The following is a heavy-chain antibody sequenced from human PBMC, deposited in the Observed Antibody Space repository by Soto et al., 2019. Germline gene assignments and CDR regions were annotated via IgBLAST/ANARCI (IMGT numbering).Heavy chain of an antibody. CDR1: EFTFSTYA. D-gene: IGHD2-8*02. CDR3: ARELVGDAIEAVYYYGMDG. V-gene: IGHV3-30-3*01. CDR2: ISSAGSSK. J-gene: IGHJ6*02. Sequence: GGSLRLSCAASEFTFSTYAMHWVRQPPGKGLEWVAVISSAGSSKNYGDSVKGRFIISRDNSKSTLFLQMNSLRTDDTAVYYCARELVGDAIEAVYYYGMDGWGQGTTVTVSS.